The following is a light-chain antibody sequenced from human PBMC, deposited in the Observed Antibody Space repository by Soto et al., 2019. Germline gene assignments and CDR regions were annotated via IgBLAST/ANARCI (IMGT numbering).Light chain of an antibody. CDR2: GAY. V-gene: IGKV3-15*01. Sequence: ELVMIQSPATLSVSPGESATLSCRASQSVSSNLAWYQQKPGQAPRLLIYGAYTRATGIPARFSGSGSGTEFTLTIRSLQSEDFAVYYCQQYNNWPITFGQGTRLEI. CDR1: QSVSSN. CDR3: QQYNNWPIT. J-gene: IGKJ5*01.